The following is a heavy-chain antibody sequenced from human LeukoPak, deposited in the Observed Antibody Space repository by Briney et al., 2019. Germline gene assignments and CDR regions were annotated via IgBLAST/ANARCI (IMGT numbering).Heavy chain of an antibody. V-gene: IGHV4-38-2*02. CDR3: ARALRAFCDY. J-gene: IGHJ4*02. D-gene: IGHD3-10*01. CDR2: IYHSGST. CDR1: GYSISSGYY. Sequence: PSETLSLTCTASGYSISSGYYWGWIRQPPGKWLEWIGSIYHSGSTYYNPSLKSRVTISVDTSKNQFSLKLSSVTAADTAVYYCARALRAFCDYWGQGTLVTVSS.